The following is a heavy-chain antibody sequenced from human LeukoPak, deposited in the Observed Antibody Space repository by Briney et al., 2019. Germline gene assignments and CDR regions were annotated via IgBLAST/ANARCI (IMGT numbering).Heavy chain of an antibody. CDR1: GYTFAGYY. D-gene: IGHD3-22*01. V-gene: IGHV1-2*02. Sequence: ASVKVSCKASGYTFAGYYMHWVRQAPGQGLEWMGWINPNSGGTNYAQKFQGRVTMTTDTSTSTAYMELRSLRSDDTAVYYCARDLAADYYDSSGYYYFDYWGQGTLVTVSS. CDR2: INPNSGGT. J-gene: IGHJ4*02. CDR3: ARDLAADYYDSSGYYYFDY.